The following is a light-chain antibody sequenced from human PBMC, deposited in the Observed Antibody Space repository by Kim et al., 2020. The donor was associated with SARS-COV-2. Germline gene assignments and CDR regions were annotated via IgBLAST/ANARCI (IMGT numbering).Light chain of an antibody. CDR1: QSVGSY. CDR3: QQRSSWYT. Sequence: LSLAPGERATLSSRASQSVGSYLAWYQQKPGQAPRLLISDASNRATDIPARFSGSGSGTDFTLTISSLEPEDFAVYYCQQRSSWYTFGQGTKLEI. V-gene: IGKV3-11*01. CDR2: DAS. J-gene: IGKJ2*01.